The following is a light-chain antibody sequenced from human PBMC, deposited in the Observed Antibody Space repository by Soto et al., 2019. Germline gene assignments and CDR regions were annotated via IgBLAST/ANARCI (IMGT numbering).Light chain of an antibody. J-gene: IGKJ5*01. Sequence: DIQMTQSPSSLSASVGNRVTITCRSSQGISTYLNWYQKKPGKAPNLLIYDASRLQSGVPSRFSGSGGGTDFTLSISSVQPEDFATYFCQQSYMDPITFGQVTRLEIK. CDR1: QGISTY. CDR2: DAS. V-gene: IGKV1-39*01. CDR3: QQSYMDPIT.